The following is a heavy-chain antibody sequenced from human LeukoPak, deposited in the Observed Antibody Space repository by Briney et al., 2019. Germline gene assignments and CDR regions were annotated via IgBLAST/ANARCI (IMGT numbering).Heavy chain of an antibody. Sequence: ASVKVSCKASGGTFSSYAISWVQQAPGQGLEWMGGIIPIFGTANYAQKFQGRVTITTDESTSTAYMELSSLRSEDTAVYYCARYVVVVPAAIRNDAFDIWGQGTMVTVSS. V-gene: IGHV1-69*05. CDR2: IIPIFGTA. CDR1: GGTFSSYA. CDR3: ARYVVVVPAAIRNDAFDI. D-gene: IGHD2-2*01. J-gene: IGHJ3*02.